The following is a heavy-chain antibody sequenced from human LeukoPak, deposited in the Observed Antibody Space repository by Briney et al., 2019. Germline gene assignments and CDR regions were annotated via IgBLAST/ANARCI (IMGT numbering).Heavy chain of an antibody. D-gene: IGHD6-19*01. Sequence: ASVKVSCKASGYTFTGYYMHWVRQAPGQGLEWMGWINPNSGGTNYAQKFQGRVTMTRDTSISTAYMELSRLRSEDTAVYYCAATGYSSGRYYFDYWGQGTLVTVSS. J-gene: IGHJ4*02. CDR2: INPNSGGT. V-gene: IGHV1-2*02. CDR3: AATGYSSGRYYFDY. CDR1: GYTFTGYY.